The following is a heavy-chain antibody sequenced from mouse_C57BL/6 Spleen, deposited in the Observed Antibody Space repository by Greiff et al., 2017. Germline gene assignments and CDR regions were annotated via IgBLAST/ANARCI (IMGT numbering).Heavy chain of an antibody. Sequence: EVQLVESGAELVRPGASVKLSCTASGFNIKDDYMHWVKQRPEQGLEWIGWIDPENGDTEYASKFQGKATITADISSNTAYLQLSSLTSEDTAVYYCTPYYGSSPYYFDYWGQGTTLTVSS. J-gene: IGHJ2*01. D-gene: IGHD1-1*01. CDR2: IDPENGDT. V-gene: IGHV14-4*01. CDR3: TPYYGSSPYYFDY. CDR1: GFNIKDDY.